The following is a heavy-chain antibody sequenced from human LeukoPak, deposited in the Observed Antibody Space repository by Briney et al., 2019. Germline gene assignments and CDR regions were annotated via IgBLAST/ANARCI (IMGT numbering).Heavy chain of an antibody. CDR2: INSDGSST. Sequence: GGSLRLSCAASGFTFSSYRMHWVRQAPGKGLVWVSRINSDGSSTSYADSVKGRFTISRDNAKNTLYLQMNSLRAEDTAVYYCARNSGGYCSGGSCAYYYYYIDVWGKGTPVTVSS. V-gene: IGHV3-74*01. D-gene: IGHD2-15*01. J-gene: IGHJ6*03. CDR1: GFTFSSYR. CDR3: ARNSGGYCSGGSCAYYYYYIDV.